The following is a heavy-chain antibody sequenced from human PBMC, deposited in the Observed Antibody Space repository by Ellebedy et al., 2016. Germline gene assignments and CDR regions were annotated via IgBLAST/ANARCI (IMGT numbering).Heavy chain of an antibody. J-gene: IGHJ4*02. D-gene: IGHD2-2*01. Sequence: GGSLRLSCATSGFTLSDSSMNWVRQASGKGLEWVGRIRNKANNYATLYSASVKGRFTISRDDSKNTAYLQMNSLKTEDTALYYCTPLCSSSNCVDYWGQGTLVTVSS. V-gene: IGHV3-73*01. CDR2: IRNKANNYAT. CDR3: TPLCSSSNCVDY. CDR1: GFTLSDSS.